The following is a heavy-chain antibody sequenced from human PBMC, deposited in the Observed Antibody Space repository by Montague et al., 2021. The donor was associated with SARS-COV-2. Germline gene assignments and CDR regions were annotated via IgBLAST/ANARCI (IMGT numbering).Heavy chain of an antibody. J-gene: IGHJ4*02. V-gene: IGHV2-5*02. CDR1: GFSLSTSGVG. CDR3: AHSYGDYRFDY. D-gene: IGHD4-17*01. Sequence: PALVKPTQTLTLTCTFSGFSLSTSGVGVGWIRQPPGKALEWLALSYWDXYNPYSPSLKSRLTITKDTSKNQVVLTMTNMDPVDTATYYCAHSYGDYRFDYWGQGTLVTVSS. CDR2: SYWDXYN.